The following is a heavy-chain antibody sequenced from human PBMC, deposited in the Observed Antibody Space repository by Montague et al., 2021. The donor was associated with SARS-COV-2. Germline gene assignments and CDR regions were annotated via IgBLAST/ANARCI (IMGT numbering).Heavy chain of an antibody. V-gene: IGHV4-39*01. CDR2: NKRGDT. D-gene: IGHD3/OR15-3a*01. CDR3: ARRPAPLLHLDWSQSYYDYYGLDL. CDR1: SESTISWDPCSNRYH. Sequence: SETLSLTCPVSSESTISWDPCSNRYHTGWNRNYHGKAYEWFCVNKRGDTKYNPSLGRRVTISADTAKQQFSLMLTSVTAADTAGYYCARRPAPLLHLDWSQSYYDYYGLDLWGQGTAVIVS. J-gene: IGHJ6*02.